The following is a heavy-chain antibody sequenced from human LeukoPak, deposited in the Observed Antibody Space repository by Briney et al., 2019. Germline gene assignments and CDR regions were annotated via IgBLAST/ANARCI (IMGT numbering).Heavy chain of an antibody. J-gene: IGHJ3*02. CDR3: AREYYDILTGYQNAFDI. V-gene: IGHV3-23*01. CDR2: ISGSGGST. D-gene: IGHD3-9*01. Sequence: GGSLRLSCAASGFTFSGYAMNWVRQAPGKGLEWVSSISGSGGSTFYADYVKGRFTISRDNSKNTLYLQMNSLRVEDTAVYYCAREYYDILTGYQNAFDIWGQGTMVTVSS. CDR1: GFTFSGYA.